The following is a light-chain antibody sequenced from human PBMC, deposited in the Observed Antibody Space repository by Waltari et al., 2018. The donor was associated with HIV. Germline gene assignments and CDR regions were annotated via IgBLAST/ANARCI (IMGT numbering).Light chain of an antibody. CDR1: QTIKNY. CDR2: SAS. V-gene: IGKV1-39*01. CDR3: QQSHTTPRT. Sequence: DIQITQSPSSRSAPVGDRVTITCRTSQTIKNYLNLYQQKSGSAPKLLIFSASNLRSDVPSRFSGSGSGTTFMLTIDCLQPDDFATYYCQQSHTTPRTFGQGTRLEVK. J-gene: IGKJ2*01.